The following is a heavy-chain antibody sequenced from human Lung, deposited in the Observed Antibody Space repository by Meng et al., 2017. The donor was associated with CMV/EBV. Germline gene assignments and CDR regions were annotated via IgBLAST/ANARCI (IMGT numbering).Heavy chain of an antibody. CDR2: ISSSSSFI. V-gene: IGHV3-21*06. J-gene: IGHJ6*02. Sequence: GGSXRLSCAASGFTFSVYSMNWVRQAPGKGLEWVSSISSSSSFIYYGDSMKGRLTISRDNAENSLYLQMNGLRAEDTAVYYCARESSYSHALDVLGQGTTVTVSS. D-gene: IGHD3-22*01. CDR1: GFTFSVYS. CDR3: ARESSYSHALDV.